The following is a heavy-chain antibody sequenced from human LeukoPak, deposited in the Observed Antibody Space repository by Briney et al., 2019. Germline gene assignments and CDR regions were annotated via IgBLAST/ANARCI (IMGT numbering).Heavy chain of an antibody. J-gene: IGHJ4*02. CDR2: ISYDGSNK. CDR3: AKSLRYGDYRRDFDY. Sequence: GGSLRLSCAASGFTFSSYGMHWVRQAPGKGLEWVAVISYDGSNKYYADSVKGRFTISRDNSKNTLYLQMNSLRAEDTAVYYCAKSLRYGDYRRDFDYWGQGTLVTVSS. D-gene: IGHD4-17*01. V-gene: IGHV3-30*18. CDR1: GFTFSSYG.